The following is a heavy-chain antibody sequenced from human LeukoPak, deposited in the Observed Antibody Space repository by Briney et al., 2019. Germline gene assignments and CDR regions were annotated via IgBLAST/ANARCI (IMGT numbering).Heavy chain of an antibody. CDR1: GFTFSSYG. V-gene: IGHV3-33*01. CDR2: IWYDGSNK. J-gene: IGHJ4*02. D-gene: IGHD3/OR15-3a*01. CDR3: ARDSTAGWDWYEIDY. Sequence: GGSLRLSCAASGFTFSSYGMHWVRQAPGKGLEWVAVIWYDGSNKYYADSVKGRFTISRDNSKNTLYLQTNSLRAEDTAVYYCARDSTAGWDWYEIDYWGQGTLVTVSS.